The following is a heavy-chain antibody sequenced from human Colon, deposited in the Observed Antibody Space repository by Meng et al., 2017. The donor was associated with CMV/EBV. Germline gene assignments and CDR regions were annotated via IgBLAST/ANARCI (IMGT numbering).Heavy chain of an antibody. CDR3: ARTLARSWGSTSATINSGVGNYYGMDV. CDR1: GYTFTSYG. Sequence: ASVKVSCKASGYTFTSYGISWVRQAPGQGLEWMGWINPNSGGTNYAQKFQGRVTMTRDTSISTAYMELSRLRSDDTAVYYCARTLARSWGSTSATINSGVGNYYGMDVWGQGTTVTVSS. D-gene: IGHD2-2*01. J-gene: IGHJ6*02. CDR2: INPNSGGT. V-gene: IGHV1-2*02.